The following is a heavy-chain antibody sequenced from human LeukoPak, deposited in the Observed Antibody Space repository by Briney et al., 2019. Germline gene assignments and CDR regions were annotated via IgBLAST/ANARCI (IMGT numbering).Heavy chain of an antibody. CDR3: TRDRRGGAGLSYDY. Sequence: GGSLRLSCTASGFTFGDYAMSWVRQAPGKGLEWVGFIRSKAYGGTTEYAASVKGRFTISRDDSKSIAYLQMNSLKTEDTAVYYCTRDRRGGAGLSYDYWGQGTLVTVSS. D-gene: IGHD3-10*01. CDR1: GFTFGDYA. V-gene: IGHV3-49*04. J-gene: IGHJ4*02. CDR2: IRSKAYGGTT.